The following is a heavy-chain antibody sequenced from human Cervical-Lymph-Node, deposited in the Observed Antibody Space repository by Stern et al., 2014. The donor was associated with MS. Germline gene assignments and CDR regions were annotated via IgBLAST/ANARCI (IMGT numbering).Heavy chain of an antibody. CDR1: GFTFSSYS. J-gene: IGHJ4*02. Sequence: EVHLVESGGGLVQPGGSLRLSCAAYGFTFSSYSMNWVRQAPGKGLEWVSYISSDSTSIYYADSMKDRLTISRDNAKHSLYLEMSSLRADDTAVYYCARDRGTTGYYVDFWGQGTLVTVSS. CDR2: ISSDSTSI. CDR3: ARDRGTTGYYVDF. D-gene: IGHD3-9*01. V-gene: IGHV3-48*01.